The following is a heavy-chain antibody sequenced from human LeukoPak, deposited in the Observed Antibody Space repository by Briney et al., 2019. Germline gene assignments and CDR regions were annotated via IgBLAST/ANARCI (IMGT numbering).Heavy chain of an antibody. CDR1: GFTFSSYA. Sequence: GGSLRLSCAASGFTFSSYAMSWVRQAPGKGLEWVSAISGSGGSTYYADSVKGRFTISRDNSKNTLYLQMNSLRAEDTAVYYCAKDETMVRGVIITGGGPRYFQHWGQGTLVTVSS. V-gene: IGHV3-23*01. CDR3: AKDETMVRGVIITGGGPRYFQH. CDR2: ISGSGGST. J-gene: IGHJ1*01. D-gene: IGHD3-10*01.